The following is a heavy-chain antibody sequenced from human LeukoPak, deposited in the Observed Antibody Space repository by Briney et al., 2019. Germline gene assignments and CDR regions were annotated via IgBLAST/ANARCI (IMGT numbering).Heavy chain of an antibody. J-gene: IGHJ5*02. D-gene: IGHD2-2*01. CDR2: IYYSGST. Sequence: SETLSLTCTVSGGSISSSSYYWGWIRQPPGKGLEWIGYIYYSGSTNYNPSLKSRVTISVDTSKNQFSLKLSSVTAADTAVYYCARVLVPAAMTVGFDPWGQGTLVTVSS. CDR3: ARVLVPAAMTVGFDP. CDR1: GGSISSSSYY. V-gene: IGHV4-61*05.